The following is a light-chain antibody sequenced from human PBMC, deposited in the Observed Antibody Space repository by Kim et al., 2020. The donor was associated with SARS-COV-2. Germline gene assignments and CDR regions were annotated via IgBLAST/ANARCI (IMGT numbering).Light chain of an antibody. Sequence: EIVLTQSPGTLSLSPGERATLSCRASQSVSSKYLGWYQQKPGQAARLLIYGASSRATGIPDRFSGSGSGTDFTLTISRLEPEDFAVYFCQQYRTFGQGTKLEI. CDR1: QSVSSKY. J-gene: IGKJ2*01. V-gene: IGKV3-20*01. CDR2: GAS. CDR3: QQYRT.